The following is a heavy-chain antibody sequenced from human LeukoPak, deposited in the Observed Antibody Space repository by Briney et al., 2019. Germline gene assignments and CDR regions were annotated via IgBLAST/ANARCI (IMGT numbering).Heavy chain of an antibody. J-gene: IGHJ5*02. CDR1: GFTFSSYW. Sequence: GGSLRLSCAASGFTFSSYWMSWVRQAPGKGLEWVSYISSSGSTIYYADSVKGRFTISRDNAKNSLYLQMNSLRAEDTAVYYCARGKIRGYSYAPPDYLWGQGTLVTVSS. CDR3: ARGKIRGYSYAPPDYL. V-gene: IGHV3-48*04. CDR2: ISSSGSTI. D-gene: IGHD5-18*01.